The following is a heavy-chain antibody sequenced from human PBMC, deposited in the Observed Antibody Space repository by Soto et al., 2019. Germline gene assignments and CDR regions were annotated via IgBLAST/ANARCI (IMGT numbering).Heavy chain of an antibody. CDR2: IVPLLGTP. CDR1: GGTFDNFI. CDR3: ARNGTYSLHLSKYCGMDV. Sequence: SVKVSCKASGGTFDNFIMNWVRQTPGRGLEWMGGIVPLLGTPTYAEKFKGRVTISATGSTSTMYMEVTRLRSEDTAIYYCARNGTYSLHLSKYCGMDVWGQGTTVTVSS. V-gene: IGHV1-69*13. J-gene: IGHJ6*02. D-gene: IGHD1-26*01.